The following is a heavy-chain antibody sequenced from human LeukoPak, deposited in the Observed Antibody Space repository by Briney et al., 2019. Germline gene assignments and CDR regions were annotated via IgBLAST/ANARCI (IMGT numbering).Heavy chain of an antibody. CDR1: GGSFSGYY. CDR2: INHSGST. Sequence: SETLSLTCAVYGGSFSGYYWSWIRQPPGKGLEWIGEINHSGSTNYNPSLKSRVTISVDTSKNQFSLKLSSVTAADTAVYYCARRAGYSPYNWFDPWGQGTLVTVSS. D-gene: IGHD5-18*01. V-gene: IGHV4-34*01. J-gene: IGHJ5*02. CDR3: ARRAGYSPYNWFDP.